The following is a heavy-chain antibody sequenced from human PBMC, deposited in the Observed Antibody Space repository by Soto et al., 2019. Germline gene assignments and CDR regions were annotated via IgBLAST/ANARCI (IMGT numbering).Heavy chain of an antibody. CDR3: ARRSTVILTWYFDY. CDR2: INHSGST. V-gene: IGHV4-34*01. J-gene: IGHJ4*02. Sequence: QVQLQQWGAGLLKPSETLSLTCAVYGGSFSGYYWSWIRQPPGKGLEWIGEINHSGSTNYNPSLKSRVTISVDTSKNQFSMKLSSVTAADTAVYYCARRSTVILTWYFDYWGQGTLVTVSS. D-gene: IGHD4-17*01. CDR1: GGSFSGYY.